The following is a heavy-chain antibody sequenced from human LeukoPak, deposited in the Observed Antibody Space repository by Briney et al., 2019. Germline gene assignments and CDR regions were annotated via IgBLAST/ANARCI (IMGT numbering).Heavy chain of an antibody. V-gene: IGHV4-4*09. CDR2: IYTSGST. CDR1: GGSISSYY. Sequence: SETLSLTCTVSGGSISSYYWIWIRQPPGKGLEGIGYIYTSGSTNYNPSLKSRVTISGDTAKNQFSLKLSPVTAADTAVSYCALGHYYMDVWGKGTTVTVSS. J-gene: IGHJ6*03. CDR3: ALGHYYMDV.